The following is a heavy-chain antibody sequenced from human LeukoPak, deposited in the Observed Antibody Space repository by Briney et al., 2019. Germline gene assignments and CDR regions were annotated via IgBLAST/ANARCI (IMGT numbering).Heavy chain of an antibody. CDR2: IYYSGST. V-gene: IGHV4-31*03. CDR3: ARVGRDDFWSGHSPFDY. D-gene: IGHD3-3*01. Sequence: SQTLSLTCTVSGGSISSGGYYWSWIRQHPGKGLEWIGYIYYSGSTYYNPSLKSRVTISVDTSKNQFSLKLSSVTAADTAVYYCARVGRDDFWSGHSPFDYWGQGTLVTVSS. CDR1: GGSISSGGYY. J-gene: IGHJ4*02.